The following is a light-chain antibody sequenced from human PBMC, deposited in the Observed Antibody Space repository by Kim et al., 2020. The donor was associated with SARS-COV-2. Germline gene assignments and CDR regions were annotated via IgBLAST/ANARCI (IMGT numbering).Light chain of an antibody. CDR3: QRYDNWPWA. Sequence: DIVMTQSPATLSVSPGERVTLSCRASQSISSSLAWYQHKPGQPPRLLIYDAFNRATGVPARFSVSGSGTEFTLTISSLQSEDFAVYYCQRYDNWPWAFGQGTKVDIK. J-gene: IGKJ1*01. CDR2: DAF. CDR1: QSISSS. V-gene: IGKV3-15*01.